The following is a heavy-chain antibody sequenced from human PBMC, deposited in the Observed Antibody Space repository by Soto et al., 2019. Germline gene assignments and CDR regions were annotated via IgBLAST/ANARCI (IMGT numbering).Heavy chain of an antibody. Sequence: QVQLVESGGGVVQPGRSLRLSCAASGFTFSSYGMHWVRQAPGKGLEWVAVISYDGSNKYYADSVKGRFTISRDNSKNTLYLQMNSLRAEDTAVYYCAKDRLVATTTYYYSGMDVWGQGTTVTVSS. V-gene: IGHV3-30*18. J-gene: IGHJ6*02. CDR1: GFTFSSYG. CDR3: AKDRLVATTTYYYSGMDV. D-gene: IGHD5-12*01. CDR2: ISYDGSNK.